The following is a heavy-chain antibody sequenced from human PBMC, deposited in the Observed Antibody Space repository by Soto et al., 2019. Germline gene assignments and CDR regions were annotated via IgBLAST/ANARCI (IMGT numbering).Heavy chain of an antibody. CDR1: GFTFSSYA. CDR3: AKNRQSSSSGYFEH. Sequence: GGSLRLSCAASGFTFSSYAMSWVRQAPGKGLEWVSAISPSGGSTYYADSVKGRFTISRDNSKNTLYLQMNSLRAEDTAVYYCAKNRQSSSSGYFEHWGQGTLVTVSS. J-gene: IGHJ4*02. CDR2: ISPSGGST. V-gene: IGHV3-23*01. D-gene: IGHD6-6*01.